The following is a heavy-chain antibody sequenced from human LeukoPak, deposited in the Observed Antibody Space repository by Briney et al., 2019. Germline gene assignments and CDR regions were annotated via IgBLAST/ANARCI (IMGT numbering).Heavy chain of an antibody. CDR2: IIAILGIA. Sequence: SVKVSCKASGGTFSSYAISWVRQAPGQGLEWMGRIIAILGIANYAQKFQGRATITADKSTSTAYMGLSGLRSEDTAVYYCARELYSGYDFDIHGMDLWGQGTTVTVSS. V-gene: IGHV1-69*04. CDR3: ARELYSGYDFDIHGMDL. D-gene: IGHD5-12*01. CDR1: GGTFSSYA. J-gene: IGHJ6*02.